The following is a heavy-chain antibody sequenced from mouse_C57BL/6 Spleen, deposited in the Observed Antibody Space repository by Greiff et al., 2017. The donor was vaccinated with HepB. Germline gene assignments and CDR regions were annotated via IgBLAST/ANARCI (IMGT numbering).Heavy chain of an antibody. V-gene: IGHV14-4*01. D-gene: IGHD1-1*01. CDR2: IDPENGDT. CDR3: TTPPYYYGSSYDYWYFDV. J-gene: IGHJ1*03. CDR1: GFNIKDDY. Sequence: EVQLQQSGAELVRPGASVKLSCTASGFNIKDDYMHWVKQRPEQGLEWIGWIDPENGDTEYASKFQGKATITADTSSNTAYLQLSRLTSEDTSVYYRTTPPYYYGSSYDYWYFDVWGTGTTVTVSS.